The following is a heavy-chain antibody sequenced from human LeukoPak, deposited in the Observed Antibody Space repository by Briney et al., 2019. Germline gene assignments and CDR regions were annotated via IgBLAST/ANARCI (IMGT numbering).Heavy chain of an antibody. V-gene: IGHV1-69*05. D-gene: IGHD1-26*01. J-gene: IGHJ3*02. CDR3: ARNAEDIVGATGYAFDI. Sequence: SVKVSCKASGGTFSSYAISWVRQAPGQGLEWMGGIIPIFGTANYAQKFQGRVTITTDESTSTAYMELSSLRSEDTAVYYCARNAEDIVGATGYAFDIWGRGTMVTVSS. CDR2: IIPIFGTA. CDR1: GGTFSSYA.